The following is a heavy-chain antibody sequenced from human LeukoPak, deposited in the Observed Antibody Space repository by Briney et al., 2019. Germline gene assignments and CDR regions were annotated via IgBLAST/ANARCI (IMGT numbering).Heavy chain of an antibody. V-gene: IGHV3-23*01. J-gene: IGHJ6*02. D-gene: IGHD2-15*01. CDR2: ISGSGNRT. Sequence: GGSLRLSCAASGFTFSSYAMSWVRQAPGKGLEWVSSISGSGNRTYYADSLKGRFTISRDNSKNTLFLQMNSLRAEDTAVYYCAKNLYCGGGSCYPSALGMDVWGQGTTVTVSS. CDR3: AKNLYCGGGSCYPSALGMDV. CDR1: GFTFSSYA.